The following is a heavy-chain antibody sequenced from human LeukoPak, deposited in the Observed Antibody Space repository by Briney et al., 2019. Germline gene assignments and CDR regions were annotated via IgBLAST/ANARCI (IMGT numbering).Heavy chain of an antibody. J-gene: IGHJ4*02. Sequence: GGSLRLSCAASGFTFSSYWMHWVRQAPGKGLVWVSRINSDGSSISYADSVKGRFTISRDNAKNTLYLQMNSLRAEDTAVYYCAREAYSSGWYLDTSFDYWGQGTLVTVSS. CDR3: AREAYSSGWYLDTSFDY. D-gene: IGHD6-19*01. CDR2: INSDGSSI. CDR1: GFTFSSYW. V-gene: IGHV3-74*01.